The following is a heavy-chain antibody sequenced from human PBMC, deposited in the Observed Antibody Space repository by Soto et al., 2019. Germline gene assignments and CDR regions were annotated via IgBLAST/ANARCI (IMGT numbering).Heavy chain of an antibody. CDR3: TRRGRQSANWFDP. V-gene: IGHV1-69*06. CDR1: GGTFNSYS. CDR2: IIPMSGRP. J-gene: IGHJ5*02. Sequence: QVQLVQSGAEVKTPGSSVKVSCKASGGTFNSYSIDWVRQAPGQGFEWMGGIIPMSGRPNYAQRFQGRVTFSADKSTNTVYMEVYSLTHEDTAVYYCTRRGRQSANWFDPWGQGTLVTVSS.